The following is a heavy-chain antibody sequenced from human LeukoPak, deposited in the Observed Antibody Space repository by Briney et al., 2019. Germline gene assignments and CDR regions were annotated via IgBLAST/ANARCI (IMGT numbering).Heavy chain of an antibody. V-gene: IGHV3-73*01. Sequence: GGSLRLSCAASGFTFSGSAMHWVRQAAGKGLEWVGRIRSKANSYATAYAASVKGRFTISRDDSKNTAYQQMNSLKTEDTAVYYCTSTMGPYFDYWAREPWSPSPQ. D-gene: IGHD2-8*01. CDR2: IRSKANSYAT. CDR3: TSTMGPYFDY. CDR1: GFTFSGSA. J-gene: IGHJ4*02.